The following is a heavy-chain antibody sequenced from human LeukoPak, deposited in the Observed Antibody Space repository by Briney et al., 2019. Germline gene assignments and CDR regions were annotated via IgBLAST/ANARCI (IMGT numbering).Heavy chain of an antibody. D-gene: IGHD3-22*01. V-gene: IGHV1-69*01. J-gene: IGHJ4*02. CDR1: GGTFSSYA. CDR2: IIPIFGTA. Sequence: GSSVKVSCKASGGTFSSYAISWVRQAPGQGLEWMGGIIPIFGTANYAQKFQGGVTITADESTSTAYMELSSLRSEDTAVYYCATTYYYDSSGQDYYFDYWGQGTLVTVSS. CDR3: ATTYYYDSSGQDYYFDY.